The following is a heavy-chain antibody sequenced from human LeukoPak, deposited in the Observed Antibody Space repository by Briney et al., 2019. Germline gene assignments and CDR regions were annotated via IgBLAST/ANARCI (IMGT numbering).Heavy chain of an antibody. CDR2: TYYRSKWYN. CDR3: ARDRRHPSGRGENAFDI. V-gene: IGHV6-1*01. J-gene: IGHJ3*02. D-gene: IGHD2-15*01. Sequence: SQTLSLTCAISGDSVSSNSAAWNWIRQSPSRGLEWLGRTYYRSKWYNDYAVSVKSRLTINPDTSKNQFSLQLNSLTPEDTAVYYCARDRRHPSGRGENAFDIWGQGTMVTVSS. CDR1: GDSVSSNSAA.